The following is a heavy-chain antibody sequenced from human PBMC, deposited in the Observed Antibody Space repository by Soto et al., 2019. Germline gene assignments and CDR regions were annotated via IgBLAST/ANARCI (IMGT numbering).Heavy chain of an antibody. CDR2: ISSSSSHI. CDR1: GFTFSSYS. J-gene: IGHJ6*02. CDR3: ARDYYDSSGYYYPYYYYGMDV. V-gene: IGHV3-21*01. D-gene: IGHD3-22*01. Sequence: PGGSLRLSCAASGFTFSSYSMNWVRQAPGKGLEWVSSISSSSSHIYYADSVKGRFTISRDNAKNSLYLQMNSLRAEDTAVYYCARDYYDSSGYYYPYYYYGMDVWGQGTTVTVSS.